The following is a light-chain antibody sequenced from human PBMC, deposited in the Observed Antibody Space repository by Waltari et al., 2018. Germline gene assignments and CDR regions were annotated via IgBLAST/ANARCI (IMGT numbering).Light chain of an antibody. Sequence: DIEMTQSPSFLSASVGDRVTITCRAIHTLNTWLAWYQQKPGKPPRVLIYKTSTLETGVPSRFSGSASCTEFTLTISSLQPDDSATYYCQQYNSYSTFGQGTKLEIK. CDR2: KTS. CDR3: QQYNSYST. CDR1: HTLNTW. J-gene: IGKJ2*01. V-gene: IGKV1-5*03.